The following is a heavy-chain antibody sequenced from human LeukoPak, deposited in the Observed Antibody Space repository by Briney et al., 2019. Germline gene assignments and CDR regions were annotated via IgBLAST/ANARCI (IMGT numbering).Heavy chain of an antibody. D-gene: IGHD3-9*01. J-gene: IGHJ6*02. CDR1: GGSFSGYY. CDR2: INHSGST. V-gene: IGHV4-34*01. CDR3: ARGSLEVLLRYFDWLSFGMDV. Sequence: PSETLSLTCELYGGSFSGYYWSWIRQPPGKGLEWIGEINHSGSTNYNPSLKSRVTISVDTSKNQFSLKLSSVTAADTAVYYCARGSLEVLLRYFDWLSFGMDVWGQGTTVTVSS.